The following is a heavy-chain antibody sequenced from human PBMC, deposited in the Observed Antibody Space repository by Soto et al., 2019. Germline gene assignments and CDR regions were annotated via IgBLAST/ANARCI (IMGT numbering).Heavy chain of an antibody. D-gene: IGHD6-6*01. CDR1: GFTFSSYG. Sequence: QVHLVESGGGVVQPGRSLRLSCAASGFTFSSYGMHWVRQAPGKGLEWVAVIWYDGSNKYYADSVKGRFTISRDNSKNTLYLQMNSLRAEDTAVYYCARGSEYSSSPFDYWGQGTLVTVSS. V-gene: IGHV3-33*01. CDR2: IWYDGSNK. J-gene: IGHJ4*02. CDR3: ARGSEYSSSPFDY.